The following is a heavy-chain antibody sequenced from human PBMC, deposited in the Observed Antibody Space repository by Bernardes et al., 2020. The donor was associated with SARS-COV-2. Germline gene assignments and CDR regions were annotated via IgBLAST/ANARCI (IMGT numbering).Heavy chain of an antibody. J-gene: IGHJ3*02. Sequence: GGSLRLSCAASGFTFSSYAMHWVRQAPGKGLEWVAVLSYDGSNKYYADSVKRRFTISRDNSKNTLYLQMNSLRAEDTAVYYCARDYRPLQLWLGDDAFDIWGQGTMVTVSS. V-gene: IGHV3-30-3*01. D-gene: IGHD5-18*01. CDR1: GFTFSSYA. CDR3: ARDYRPLQLWLGDDAFDI. CDR2: LSYDGSNK.